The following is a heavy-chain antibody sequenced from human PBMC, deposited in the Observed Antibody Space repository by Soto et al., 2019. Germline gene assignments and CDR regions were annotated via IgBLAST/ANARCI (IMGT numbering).Heavy chain of an antibody. J-gene: IGHJ5*02. CDR2: INHSGST. Sequence: KTSETLSLTCAVYGGSFSGYYWSWIRQPPGKGLEWIGEINHSGSTNYNPSLKSRVTISVDTSKNQFSLKLSSVTAADTAVYYCATRTGGDRVMNWFDPWGQGTLVTVPS. V-gene: IGHV4-34*01. D-gene: IGHD2-8*01. CDR1: GGSFSGYY. CDR3: ATRTGGDRVMNWFDP.